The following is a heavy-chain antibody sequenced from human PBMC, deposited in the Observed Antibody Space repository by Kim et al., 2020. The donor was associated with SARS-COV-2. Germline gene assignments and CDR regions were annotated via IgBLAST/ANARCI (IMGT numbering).Heavy chain of an antibody. J-gene: IGHJ4*02. D-gene: IGHD3-3*01. CDR1: GFTLSNNA. V-gene: IGHV3-23*01. CDR3: AKEVGNYNFWSGYYFDF. Sequence: GGSLRLSCTASGFTLSNNAMTWVRQTPGKGLEWVSAITASGGNTYYADSVKGRFTISRDNSKQTLYLHLSSLRAEDTALYYCAKEVGNYNFWSGYYFDFWGEGILHTVSS. CDR2: ITASGGNT.